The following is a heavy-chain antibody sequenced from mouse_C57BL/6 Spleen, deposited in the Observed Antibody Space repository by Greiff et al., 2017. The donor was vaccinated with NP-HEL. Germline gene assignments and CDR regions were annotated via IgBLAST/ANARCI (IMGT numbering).Heavy chain of an antibody. Sequence: EVNVVESGGGLVKPGGSLKLSCAASGFTFSSYAMSWVRQTPEKRLEWVATISDGGSYTSYPDNVKGRFTISRDNAKNNLYLQMSHLKSEDTAMYYCARDRLLGAMDYWGQGTSVTVSS. D-gene: IGHD2-3*01. CDR1: GFTFSSYA. J-gene: IGHJ4*01. CDR3: ARDRLLGAMDY. V-gene: IGHV5-4*01. CDR2: ISDGGSYT.